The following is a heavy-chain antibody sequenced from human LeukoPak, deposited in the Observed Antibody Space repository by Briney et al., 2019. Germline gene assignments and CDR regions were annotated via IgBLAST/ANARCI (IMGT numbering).Heavy chain of an antibody. CDR1: GYTFTDYY. CDR3: ARADRLHGGPYLIGP. Sequence: ASVKVSCKTSGYTFTDYYMHWVRQAPGQGPEWMGWINPNTGGTSSAQKFQGRVTMSRDTAITTVYMEVSWLTSDDTAIYYCARADRLHGGPYLIGPWGQGTLVTVSS. D-gene: IGHD2-21*01. J-gene: IGHJ5*02. CDR2: INPNTGGT. V-gene: IGHV1-2*02.